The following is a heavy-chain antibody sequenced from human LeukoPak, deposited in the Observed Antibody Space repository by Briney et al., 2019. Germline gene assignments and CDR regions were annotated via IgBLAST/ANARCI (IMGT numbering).Heavy chain of an antibody. CDR3: AKDRGSTGTTDGYFDY. V-gene: IGHV3-23*01. CDR1: GFTIRSYG. CDR2: ISGSGGST. Sequence: GGTLRLSCAASGFTIRSYGMSWVRQAPGKGLEWVSAISGSGGSTYYADSVKGRFTISRDNSKNTLYLQMNSLRAEDTAVYYCAKDRGSTGTTDGYFDYWGQGTLVTVSS. J-gene: IGHJ4*02. D-gene: IGHD1-1*01.